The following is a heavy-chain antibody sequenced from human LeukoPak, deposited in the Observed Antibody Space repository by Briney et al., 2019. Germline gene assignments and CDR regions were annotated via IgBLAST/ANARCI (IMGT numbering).Heavy chain of an antibody. CDR2: ISGDGGST. V-gene: IGHV3-43*02. CDR3: AKDTVRYCGGDCYFDY. D-gene: IGHD2-21*01. Sequence: PGGSLRLSCAASGFTFDDYAMHWVRQAPGKGLEWVSLISGDGGSTYYADSVKGRFTISRDNSKNTLYLQMNSLRAEDTAVYYCAKDTVRYCGGDCYFDYWGQGTLVTVSS. J-gene: IGHJ4*02. CDR1: GFTFDDYA.